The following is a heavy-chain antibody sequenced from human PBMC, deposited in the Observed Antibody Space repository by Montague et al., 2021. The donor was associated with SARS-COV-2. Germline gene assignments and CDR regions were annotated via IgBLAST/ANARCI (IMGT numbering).Heavy chain of an antibody. CDR2: ISDSGST. V-gene: IGHV4-59*08. CDR3: ARVDSSGPGEY. J-gene: IGHJ4*02. D-gene: IGHD3-22*01. CDR1: GGSLNNYF. Sequence: SETLSLTCTVSGGSLNNYFWSWIRQPPGKGLEWVGYISDSGSTKYNHSLQSRVTISVDTARNQFSLKLLSVTAAATAFYYCARVDSSGPGEYWGQGILVSVSS.